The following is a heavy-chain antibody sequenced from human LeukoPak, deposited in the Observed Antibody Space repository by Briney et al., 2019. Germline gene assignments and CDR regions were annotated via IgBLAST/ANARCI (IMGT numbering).Heavy chain of an antibody. CDR1: GFTFSSYN. D-gene: IGHD2-2*01. V-gene: IGHV3-21*01. J-gene: IGHJ3*02. CDR2: MSSSSIDI. CDR3: ARLRGYCSSTSCYVAFDI. Sequence: GGSLSLSCAVSGFTFSSYNMNWVRQAPGKGLEWVSSMSSSSIDIYYADSVKARFTISRDNAKNSLYLQMNSLRAEDTAVYYCARLRGYCSSTSCYVAFDIWGEGTMVTVPS.